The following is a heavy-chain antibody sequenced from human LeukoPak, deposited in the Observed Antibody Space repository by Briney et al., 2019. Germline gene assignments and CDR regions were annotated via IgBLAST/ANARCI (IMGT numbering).Heavy chain of an antibody. J-gene: IGHJ3*02. V-gene: IGHV1-69*13. CDR1: GGTFSSYA. D-gene: IGHD3-22*01. CDR3: ARDQGSSGYYSDDDDAFDI. CDR2: IIPIFGTA. Sequence: GASVKVSCKASGGTFSSYAISWVRQCPGQGLEWMGGIIPIFGTANYAQKFQGRVTITADESTSTAYMELSSLRSEDTAVYYCARDQGSSGYYSDDDDAFDIWGQGTMVTVSS.